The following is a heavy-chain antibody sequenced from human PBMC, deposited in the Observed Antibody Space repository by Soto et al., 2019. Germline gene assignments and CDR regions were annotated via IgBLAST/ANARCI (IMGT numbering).Heavy chain of an antibody. J-gene: IGHJ4*02. CDR2: IKPDGSEK. CDR3: ARAEDYDFWSGPPKYFDN. V-gene: IGHV3-7*03. CDR1: GFTLRSYW. Sequence: QPGGSLRLSCATSGFTLRSYWMTWVRQAPGKGPEWVANIKPDGSEKQYVDSVKGRFTVSRDNAKKSLDLQMNSLRVEDTAVYYCARAEDYDFWSGPPKYFDNWGQGTQVTVSS. D-gene: IGHD3-3*01.